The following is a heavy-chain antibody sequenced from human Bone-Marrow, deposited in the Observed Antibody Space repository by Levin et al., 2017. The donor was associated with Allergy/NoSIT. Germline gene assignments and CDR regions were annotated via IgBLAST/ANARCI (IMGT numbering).Heavy chain of an antibody. CDR1: GGSFSGYY. Sequence: PSETLSLTCAVYGGSFSGYYWSWIRQPPGKGLEWIGEINHSGSTNYNPSLKSRVTISVDTSKNQFSLKLSSVTAADTAVYYCASRITIFGSQDIWGQGTMVTVSS. CDR2: INHSGST. V-gene: IGHV4-34*01. J-gene: IGHJ3*02. D-gene: IGHD3-3*01. CDR3: ASRITIFGSQDI.